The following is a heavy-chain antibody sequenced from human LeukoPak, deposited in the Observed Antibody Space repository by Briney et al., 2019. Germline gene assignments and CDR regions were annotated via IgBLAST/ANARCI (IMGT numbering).Heavy chain of an antibody. D-gene: IGHD3-3*01. V-gene: IGHV3-23*01. CDR3: AKVSPISPSGYLDY. CDR1: GFTFSSYA. CDR2: ISGSGGST. Sequence: GGSLRLSCAASGFTFSSYAMSWVRQAPGKGLEWVSAISGSGGSTYYADSVKGRFTISRDNSKNTLFLQMNSLRDEDTAMYYCAKVSPISPSGYLDYWGQGTPVTVSS. J-gene: IGHJ4*02.